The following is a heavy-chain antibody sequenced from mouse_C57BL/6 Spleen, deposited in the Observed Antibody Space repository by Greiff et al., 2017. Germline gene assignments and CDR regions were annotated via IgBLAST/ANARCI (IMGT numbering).Heavy chain of an antibody. Sequence: QVQLQQSGAELARPGASVKMSCKASSYTFTSYTMHWVKQRPGQGLEWIGYINPSSGYTKYNQKFKDKATLTADKSSSTAYMQLSSLTSEDSAVYYCARDDYDSWFAYWGQGTLVTVSA. CDR2: INPSSGYT. CDR3: ARDDYDSWFAY. J-gene: IGHJ3*01. D-gene: IGHD2-4*01. CDR1: SYTFTSYT. V-gene: IGHV1-4*01.